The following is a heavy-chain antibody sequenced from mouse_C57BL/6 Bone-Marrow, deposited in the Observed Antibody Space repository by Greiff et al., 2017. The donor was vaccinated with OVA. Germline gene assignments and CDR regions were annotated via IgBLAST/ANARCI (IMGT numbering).Heavy chain of an antibody. D-gene: IGHD1-1*01. CDR3: VSYYDGSRNGFAY. Sequence: VQLQQSGAELARPGASVKMSCKASGYTFTSYTMHWVKQRPGQGLEWIGYINPSSGYTKYNQKFKDKATLTADKSSSTAYMQLSSLTSKDSAVYSGVSYYDGSRNGFAYWGQGTLVTVSA. V-gene: IGHV1-4*01. J-gene: IGHJ3*01. CDR1: GYTFTSYT. CDR2: INPSSGYT.